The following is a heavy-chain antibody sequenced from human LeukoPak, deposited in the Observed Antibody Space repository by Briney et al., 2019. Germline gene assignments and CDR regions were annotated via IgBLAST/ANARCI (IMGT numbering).Heavy chain of an antibody. V-gene: IGHV1-69*05. CDR1: GGTFSSYA. CDR2: IIPIFGTA. Sequence: GSSVKVSCKASGGTFSSYAISWVRQAPGQGLEWMGRIIPIFGTANYAQKFQGRVTITTDESTSTAYMELSSLRSEDTAVYYCARWGAYSSGWYWGVGAFDIWAKGQWSPSLQ. D-gene: IGHD6-19*01. CDR3: ARWGAYSSGWYWGVGAFDI. J-gene: IGHJ3*02.